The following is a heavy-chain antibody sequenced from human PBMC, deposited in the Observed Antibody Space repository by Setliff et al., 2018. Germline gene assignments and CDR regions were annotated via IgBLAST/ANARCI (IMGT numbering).Heavy chain of an antibody. Sequence: GGSLRLSCAASGFTFSKAWMSWVRQAPGKGLEWVGRIKSKTDGGTIDNAAPVKGRFTISRDDSKNTLYLQMNSLKTEDTAVYYCTRASSIAVAGSSIWGQGTLVTV. J-gene: IGHJ4*02. V-gene: IGHV3-15*01. CDR3: TRASSIAVAGSSI. CDR1: GFTFSKAW. CDR2: IKSKTDGGTI. D-gene: IGHD6-19*01.